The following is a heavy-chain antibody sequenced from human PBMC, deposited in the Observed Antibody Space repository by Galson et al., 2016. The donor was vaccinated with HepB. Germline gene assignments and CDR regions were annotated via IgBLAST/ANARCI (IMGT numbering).Heavy chain of an antibody. CDR3: ARLSNSGWRYGAFDL. CDR1: GFTFSSYT. J-gene: IGHJ3*01. CDR2: ISSNII. V-gene: IGHV3-48*02. D-gene: IGHD5-12*01. Sequence: SLRLSCAASGFTFSSYTMTWVRQAPGKGPEWVSYISSNIIYYADALKGRFTISRDNAKNSLYLQMTTLRDEDTAVYYCARLSNSGWRYGAFDLWGQGTMVTVSS.